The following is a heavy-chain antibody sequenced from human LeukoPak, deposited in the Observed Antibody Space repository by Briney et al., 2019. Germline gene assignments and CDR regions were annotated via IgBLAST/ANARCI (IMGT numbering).Heavy chain of an antibody. J-gene: IGHJ4*02. CDR2: MNPNSGNT. CDR1: GYTFTSYD. CDR3: ARHRDGYNYRYYFDY. Sequence: ASVKVSCKASGYTFTSYDINWVRQATGQGLEWMGRMNPNSGNTGYAQKFQGRVTMTRNTSISTAYMELSSLRSEDTAVYYCARHRDGYNYRYYFDYWGQGTLVTVSS. D-gene: IGHD5-24*01. V-gene: IGHV1-8*01.